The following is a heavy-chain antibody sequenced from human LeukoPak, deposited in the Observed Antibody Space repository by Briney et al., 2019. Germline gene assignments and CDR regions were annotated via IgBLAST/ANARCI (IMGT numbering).Heavy chain of an antibody. J-gene: IGHJ4*02. V-gene: IGHV1-69*13. D-gene: IGHD2-15*01. CDR2: IIPIFGTA. CDR3: ARDIVSGPLDY. CDR1: GGTCSSYA. Sequence: ASVKVSCKASGGTCSSYAISWVRQAPGQGLEWMGGIIPIFGTANYAQKFQGRVTITADESTSTAYMELSSLRSEDTAVYYCARDIVSGPLDYWGQGTLVTVSS.